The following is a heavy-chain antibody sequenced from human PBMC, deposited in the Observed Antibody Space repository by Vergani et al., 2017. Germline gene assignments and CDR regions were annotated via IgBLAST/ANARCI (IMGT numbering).Heavy chain of an antibody. J-gene: IGHJ4*02. CDR2: IRHDGIT. V-gene: IGHV4-34*01. Sequence: QAQLQQWGAGLLKPSETLSLTCAIYGWSFNDYWWTWIRKPPGKGLEWIGEIRHDGITHYSPSLKSRVTISIDTSTHQFSLNLRSVTAADTAVYYCAREGYCTNGVCFTLFDVWGQGALVTVSS. CDR3: AREGYCTNGVCFTLFDV. CDR1: GWSFNDYW. D-gene: IGHD2-8*01.